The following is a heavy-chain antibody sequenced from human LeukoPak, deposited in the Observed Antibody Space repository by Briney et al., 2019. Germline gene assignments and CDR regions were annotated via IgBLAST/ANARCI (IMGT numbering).Heavy chain of an antibody. CDR2: IYTGVTT. J-gene: IGHJ4*02. V-gene: IGHV4-4*09. D-gene: IGHD2-2*01. CDR3: ANKYCTRTSCYYDY. CDR1: GRSTTDYY. Sequence: SETLSLTCTVSGRSTTDYYWTWIRQFPGKGLEWIGYIYTGVTTNYNPSLKSRVTISVDTSKSQFSLRLTSVTAADTAVYYCANKYCTRTSCYYDYWGQGTLVTVSS.